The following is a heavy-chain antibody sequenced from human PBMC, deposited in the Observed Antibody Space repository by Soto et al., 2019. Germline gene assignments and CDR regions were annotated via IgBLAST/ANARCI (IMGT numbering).Heavy chain of an antibody. V-gene: IGHV3-23*01. CDR1: GFTFITYA. CDR2: VSGSGAST. J-gene: IGHJ4*02. Sequence: EVQLLESGGGLVQPGGSLRLSCAASGFTFITYAMTWVRQAPGKGLEWVSTVSGSGASTYFADSVKGRFTISRDYSKNTLYLQMSSLRVEDTALCYCARAEAVNPGPDYWGQGTLVTVSS. CDR3: ARAEAVNPGPDY. D-gene: IGHD3-22*01.